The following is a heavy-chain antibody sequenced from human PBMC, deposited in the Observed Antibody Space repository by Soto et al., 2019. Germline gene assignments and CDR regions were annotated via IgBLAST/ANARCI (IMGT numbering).Heavy chain of an antibody. J-gene: IGHJ6*02. V-gene: IGHV1-69*13. CDR2: IIPIFGTA. Sequence: SVKVPCKASGGTFSSYAISWVRQAPGQGLEWMGGIIPIFGTANYAQKFQGRVTITADESTSTAYMELSSLRSEDTAVYYCAVRPMESIVVVPASIRGYYYYGMDVWGQGTTVTVSS. CDR1: GGTFSSYA. CDR3: AVRPMESIVVVPASIRGYYYYGMDV. D-gene: IGHD2-2*01.